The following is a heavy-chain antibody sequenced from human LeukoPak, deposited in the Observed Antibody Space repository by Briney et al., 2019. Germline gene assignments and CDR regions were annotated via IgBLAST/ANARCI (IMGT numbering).Heavy chain of an antibody. V-gene: IGHV1-69*01. CDR3: ARAPGGYCSSTSCRETDY. J-gene: IGHJ4*02. CDR2: IIPIFGTA. Sequence: SVKVSCKASGGTFSRYAISWVRQAPGQGLEWMGGIIPIFGTANYAQKFQGRVTITADESTSTAYMELSSLGSEDTAVYYCARAPGGYCSSTSCRETDYWGQGTLVTVSS. CDR1: GGTFSRYA. D-gene: IGHD2-2*01.